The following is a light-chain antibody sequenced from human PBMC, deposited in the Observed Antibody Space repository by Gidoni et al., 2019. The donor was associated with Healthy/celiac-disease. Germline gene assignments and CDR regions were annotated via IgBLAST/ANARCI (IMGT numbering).Light chain of an antibody. V-gene: IGKV3-20*01. Sequence: EIVLTQSPGTLSLPPGERATLSCRASQSVSSNYLAWYQQKPGQAPRLLIYGAYSRATGIPDRFSGSGSGTDFTLTISRLEPEDFAVYYCQQYGSSGTFGQGTRVEIK. CDR3: QQYGSSGT. CDR2: GAY. J-gene: IGKJ1*01. CDR1: QSVSSNY.